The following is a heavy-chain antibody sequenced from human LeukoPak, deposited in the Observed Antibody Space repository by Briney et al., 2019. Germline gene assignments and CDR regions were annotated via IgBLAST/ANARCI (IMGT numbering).Heavy chain of an antibody. CDR2: IYYSGST. Sequence: SETLSLTCTVSGGSISSSNYYWGWIRQPPGKGLEWIGSIYYSGSTCYNPSLKSRVTISVDTSKNQFSLKLSSVTAADTAVYYCARSDLKQWLFDPWGQGTLVTVSS. J-gene: IGHJ5*02. CDR3: ARSDLKQWLFDP. V-gene: IGHV4-39*01. D-gene: IGHD6-19*01. CDR1: GGSISSSNYY.